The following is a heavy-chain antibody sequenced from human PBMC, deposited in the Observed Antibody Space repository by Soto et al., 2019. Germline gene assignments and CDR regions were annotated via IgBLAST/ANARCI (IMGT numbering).Heavy chain of an antibody. Sequence: QVQLVESGGGLVKPGVPLRRSCAASGFTFSAYYMSWLRQAPGTELERISYISSSGRSTYYADSVKGRFTISRANAKNSLYLQLNSLRAEDMAVYFCARGDVRFLAWSDYWGQGTLVTVSS. V-gene: IGHV3-11*01. J-gene: IGHJ4*02. CDR2: ISSSGRST. D-gene: IGHD3-3*01. CDR1: GFTFSAYY. CDR3: ARGDVRFLAWSDY.